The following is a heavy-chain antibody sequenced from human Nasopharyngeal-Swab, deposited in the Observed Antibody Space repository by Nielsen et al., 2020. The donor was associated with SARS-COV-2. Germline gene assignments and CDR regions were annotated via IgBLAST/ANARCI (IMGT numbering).Heavy chain of an antibody. CDR1: GFTFSNHA. D-gene: IGHD5-24*01. CDR2: VSGSSGST. J-gene: IGHJ4*02. V-gene: IGHV3-23*01. CDR3: ALTPPLGVGYNLLSLGLEY. Sequence: GGSLRLSCAASGFTFSNHATSWVRQAPGKGLEWVSAVSGSSGSTFYSDSVKGRFTISRDNSRNTVFLQMNSLRAEDTAVYYRALTPPLGVGYNLLSLGLEYWGQGTRVAVSS.